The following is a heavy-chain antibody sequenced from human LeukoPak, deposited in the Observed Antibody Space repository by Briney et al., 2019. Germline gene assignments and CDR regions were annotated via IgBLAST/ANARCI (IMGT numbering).Heavy chain of an antibody. V-gene: IGHV1-69*13. CDR3: AKSERISWSASYYMDV. D-gene: IGHD3-9*01. CDR2: IIPIFGAT. CDR1: GGTFGSNA. J-gene: IGHJ4*02. Sequence: GASVKVSCKASGGTFGSNAISWVRQAPGQGLEWMGGIIPIFGATIYAQIFQGRVTITADESMSTAYMELSSLRSEDTAVYYCAKSERISWSASYYMDVWGQGTLVTVSS.